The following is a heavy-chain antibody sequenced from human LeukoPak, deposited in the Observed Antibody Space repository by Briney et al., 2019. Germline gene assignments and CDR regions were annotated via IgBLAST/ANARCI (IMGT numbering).Heavy chain of an antibody. CDR2: IAWNGGRA. Sequence: PGRSLRLSCVASGFTFDDFAMHWVRQVPGKGLEWVSGIAWNGGRAAFADSVKGRFNISRDNDKNSLYLQMNSLRAEDTAFYYCAKDRGTVLRGVSWGMDVWGQGTTVTVSS. V-gene: IGHV3-9*01. D-gene: IGHD3-16*01. CDR1: GFTFDDFA. CDR3: AKDRGTVLRGVSWGMDV. J-gene: IGHJ6*02.